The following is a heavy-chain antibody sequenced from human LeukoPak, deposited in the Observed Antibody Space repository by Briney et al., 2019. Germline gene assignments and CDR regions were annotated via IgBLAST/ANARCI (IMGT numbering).Heavy chain of an antibody. CDR1: GGSISSYY. J-gene: IGHJ4*02. CDR2: IYYSGST. V-gene: IGHV4-59*08. CDR3: ARLSVDGLDYGDYGGVY. Sequence: PSETLSLTCTVSGGSISSYYWSWIRQPPGKGLEWIGYIYYSGSTNYNPSLKSRVTISVDTSKNQFSLKLSSVTAADTAVYYCARLSVDGLDYGDYGGVYWGQGTLVTVSS. D-gene: IGHD4-17*01.